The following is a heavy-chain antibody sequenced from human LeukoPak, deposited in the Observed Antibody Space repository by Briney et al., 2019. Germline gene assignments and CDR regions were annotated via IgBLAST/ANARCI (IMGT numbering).Heavy chain of an antibody. CDR3: ARDIAAFDY. D-gene: IGHD6-25*01. J-gene: IGHJ4*02. Sequence: PGGSLRLSCAASGFTFCIYRMSWVRQAPGQGLECVANMKQDGSEKYYADSVKGRFIISRDNAKNSLYLQMNSLRVEDMGVYYCARDIAAFDYWGQGTLVTVSS. V-gene: IGHV3-7*05. CDR2: MKQDGSEK. CDR1: GFTFCIYR.